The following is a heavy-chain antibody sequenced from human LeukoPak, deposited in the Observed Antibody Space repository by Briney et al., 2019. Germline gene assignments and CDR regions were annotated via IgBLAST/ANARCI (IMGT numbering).Heavy chain of an antibody. V-gene: IGHV3-53*01. CDR1: GFTFSRSD. D-gene: IGHD3-10*01. CDR3: ARGRPYSYGSGQFDY. J-gene: IGHJ4*02. Sequence: GGSLRLSCAASGFTFSRSDMSWVRQAPGKGLEWVSIIYSGGSTYYADSVKGRFTISRDNSENTLYLQMNSLRAEDTAVYYCARGRPYSYGSGQFDYWGQGTLVTVSS. CDR2: IYSGGST.